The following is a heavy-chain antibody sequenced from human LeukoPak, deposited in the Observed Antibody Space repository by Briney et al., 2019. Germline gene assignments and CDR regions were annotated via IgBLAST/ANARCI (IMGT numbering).Heavy chain of an antibody. V-gene: IGHV3-23*01. CDR1: GFTFSSYA. CDR2: ISGSGGST. D-gene: IGHD1-26*01. Sequence: GGSLRLSCAASGFTFSSYAMSWVRQAPGKGLEWVSAISGSGGSTYYADSVKGWFTISRDNSKNTLYLQVNSLRAEDTAVYYCAKVPRSGSYFNFDYWGQGTLVTVSS. CDR3: AKVPRSGSYFNFDY. J-gene: IGHJ4*02.